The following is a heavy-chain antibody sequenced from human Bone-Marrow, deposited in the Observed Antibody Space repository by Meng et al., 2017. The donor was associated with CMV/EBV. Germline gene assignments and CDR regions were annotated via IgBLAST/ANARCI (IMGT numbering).Heavy chain of an antibody. D-gene: IGHD2-21*02. J-gene: IGHJ4*02. CDR2: IYTGGNT. Sequence: EVQLVESGGGLIQPGGSLRLSCAASGFTVSNNYMNWVRQAPGKGLEWVSVIYTGGNTYYAEPVKGRFTISRYNSKNTLYLQMNSLRAEDTAVYYCMTEFKWGQGTLVTVSS. CDR1: GFTVSNNY. CDR3: MTEFK. V-gene: IGHV3-53*01.